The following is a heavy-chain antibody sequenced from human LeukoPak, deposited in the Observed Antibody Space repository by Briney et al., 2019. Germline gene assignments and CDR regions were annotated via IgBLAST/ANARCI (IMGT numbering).Heavy chain of an antibody. CDR2: INPNSGGT. D-gene: IGHD6-19*01. Sequence: ASVKVSCKASGYTFTGYFMHWVRQAPGQGLEWMGWINPNSGGTNYAQKFQGRVTMTRDTSISTAYMELSRLRSDDTAVYYCARGCCSSGWYYFQHWGQGTLVTVSS. CDR1: GYTFTGYF. CDR3: ARGCCSSGWYYFQH. J-gene: IGHJ1*01. V-gene: IGHV1-2*02.